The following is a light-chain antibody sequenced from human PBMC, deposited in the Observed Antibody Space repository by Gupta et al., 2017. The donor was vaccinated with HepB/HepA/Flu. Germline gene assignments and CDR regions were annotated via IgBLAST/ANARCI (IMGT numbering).Light chain of an antibody. CDR2: DVS. Sequence: SALPQPASVSGSPGQSITISCTGTSSDVGGYNYVCWYQQHPGKAPKLMIYDVSNRPAGVANRFSGSKSGNTASLTISGLKEEDEADYYCSSDTSRTGVVFGGGTKLTVL. V-gene: IGLV2-14*01. CDR3: SSDTSRTGVV. CDR1: SSDVGGYNY. J-gene: IGLJ2*01.